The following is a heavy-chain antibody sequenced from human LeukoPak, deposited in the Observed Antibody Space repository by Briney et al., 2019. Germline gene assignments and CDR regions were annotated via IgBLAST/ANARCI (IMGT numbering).Heavy chain of an antibody. CDR2: MYDRGSG. Sequence: KASETLSLTCTVSGGSISSYYWSWIRQPPGKGLEWIGNMYDRGSGKYYPSLKSRVTISVYAPKNQFPLRLSSVTAADTAVYYCARGRTFDNWGRGTLVSVSS. J-gene: IGHJ4*02. CDR3: ARGRTFDN. V-gene: IGHV4-59*01. CDR1: GGSISSYY.